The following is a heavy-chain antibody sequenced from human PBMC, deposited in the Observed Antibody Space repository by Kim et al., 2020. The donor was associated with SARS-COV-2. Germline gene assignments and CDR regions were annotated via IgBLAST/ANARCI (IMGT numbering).Heavy chain of an antibody. J-gene: IGHJ6*02. CDR2: TRNKANSYTT. CDR1: GFTFSDHY. Sequence: GGSLRLSCAASGFTFSDHYMDWVRQAPGKGLEWVGRTRNKANSYTTEYAASVKGRFTISRDDSKNSLYLQMNSLKTEDTAVYYCASWFGEHYYYGMDVWGQGTTVTVSS. CDR3: ASWFGEHYYYGMDV. V-gene: IGHV3-72*01. D-gene: IGHD3-10*01.